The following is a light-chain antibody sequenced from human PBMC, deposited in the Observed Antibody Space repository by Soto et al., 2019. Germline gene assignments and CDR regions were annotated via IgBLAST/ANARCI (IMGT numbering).Light chain of an antibody. CDR3: QQYSSSPPEFT. J-gene: IGKJ3*01. Sequence: EIVLTQSPGTLSVSPGERVTLSCRASQSVNSNFLAWYQQRPGQAPRLLLFGASYRATGIPDRFSGSGSGTDFTLTISRLEAEDFAVYYCQQYSSSPPEFTFGPGTRVD. CDR1: QSVNSNF. V-gene: IGKV3-20*01. CDR2: GAS.